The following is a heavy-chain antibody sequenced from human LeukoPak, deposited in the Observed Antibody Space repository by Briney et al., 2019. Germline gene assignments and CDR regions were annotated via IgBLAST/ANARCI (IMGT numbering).Heavy chain of an antibody. J-gene: IGHJ5*02. CDR2: INHSGST. CDR3: ARGSAYYYGSGSYYNLFDP. D-gene: IGHD3-10*01. CDR1: GGSFSGYY. V-gene: IGHV4-34*01. Sequence: PSETLSLTCAVYGGSFSGYYWSWIRQPPGKGLEWIGEINHSGSTNYNPSLKSRVTISVDTSKNQFSLKLSSVTAADTAVYYCARGSAYYYGSGSYYNLFDPWGQGTLVTVSS.